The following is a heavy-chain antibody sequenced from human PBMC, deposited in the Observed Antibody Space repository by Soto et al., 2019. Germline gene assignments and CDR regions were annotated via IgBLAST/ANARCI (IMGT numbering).Heavy chain of an antibody. Sequence: QLQLQESGPGLVKPSETLSLTCTVSGGSISSSSYYWGWIRQPPGKGLEWIGSIYYSGSTYYNPSLKSRVTISVDTSKTQFSLKLSSVTAADTAVYDCARSMTTVVTLDYWGQGTMVTVSS. J-gene: IGHJ4*02. V-gene: IGHV4-39*01. D-gene: IGHD4-17*01. CDR1: GGSISSSSYY. CDR2: IYYSGST. CDR3: ARSMTTVVTLDY.